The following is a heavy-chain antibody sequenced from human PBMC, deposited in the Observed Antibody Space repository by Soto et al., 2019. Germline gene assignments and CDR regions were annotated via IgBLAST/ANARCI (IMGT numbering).Heavy chain of an antibody. CDR3: ARDRVGRDNTSYGMDV. V-gene: IGHV4-31*03. CDR1: GDSISSGGYY. D-gene: IGHD1-26*01. CDR2: IFYTGTT. J-gene: IGHJ6*02. Sequence: QVQLQESGPGLVKPSQTLSLTCTVSGDSISSGGYYWSWIRQHPGKGLEWIGYIFYTGTTYYNPSLKRRASISVDTSNNQFSLKLTSVTAADTAIYYCARDRVGRDNTSYGMDVWGQGPTVTVSS.